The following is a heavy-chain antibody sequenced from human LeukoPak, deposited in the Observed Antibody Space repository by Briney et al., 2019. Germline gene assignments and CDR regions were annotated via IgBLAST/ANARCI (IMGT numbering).Heavy chain of an antibody. Sequence: GGSLRLSCAASGFTFSSYAMHWVRQAPGKGLKYVSAVSSNGGSTYYANSVKGRFTISRDNSKNTLYLQMGSLRAEDMAVYYCARGDGYSYGHFDYWGQGTLVTVSS. J-gene: IGHJ4*02. D-gene: IGHD5-18*01. CDR2: VSSNGGST. V-gene: IGHV3-64*01. CDR3: ARGDGYSYGHFDY. CDR1: GFTFSSYA.